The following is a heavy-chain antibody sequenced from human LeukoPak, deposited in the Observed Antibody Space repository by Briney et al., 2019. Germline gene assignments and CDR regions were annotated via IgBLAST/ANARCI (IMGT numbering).Heavy chain of an antibody. D-gene: IGHD2-2*01. V-gene: IGHV4-4*07. J-gene: IGHJ6*03. CDR1: GGSISSYY. Sequence: PSESLSLTRTVSGGSISSYYWSWIREPAGKGLEWMGRIYTSGSTNYTPSLKSRVTMSVDTSKNQFSLKLSSVTAADTVVYYCASGLIVVAPAAMNYYYYYMDVWGKGTTVTVSS. CDR3: ASGLIVVAPAAMNYYYYYMDV. CDR2: IYTSGST.